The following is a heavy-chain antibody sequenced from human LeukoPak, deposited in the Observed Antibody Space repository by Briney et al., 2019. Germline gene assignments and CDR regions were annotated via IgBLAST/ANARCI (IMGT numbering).Heavy chain of an antibody. V-gene: IGHV3-74*01. CDR1: GFTFSSYW. J-gene: IGHJ4*02. D-gene: IGHD1-26*01. CDR2: INSDGGST. Sequence: GGSPRLSCAASGFTFSSYWMHWIRQAPGKGLVWVSRINSDGGSTSYADSVKGRFTISRDNARNTLFLQMNSLRAEDTAVYYCARVMVGATHWGQGTLVTVSS. CDR3: ARVMVGATH.